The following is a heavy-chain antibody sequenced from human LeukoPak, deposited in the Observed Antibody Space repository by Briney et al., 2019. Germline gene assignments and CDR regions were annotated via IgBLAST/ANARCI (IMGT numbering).Heavy chain of an antibody. J-gene: IGHJ4*02. D-gene: IGHD5-18*01. Sequence: GGSLRLSCAASGFTFRSGAMHWVRQAPGKGLEWVSGISDSVVTAFYTHSVKGRFTISRDNSKNTLYLQMSGPRTEVRAVYYCAKGDGSTYVTHFDFWGQGTLVSVSS. CDR1: GFTFRSGA. CDR2: ISDSVVTA. V-gene: IGHV3-23*01. CDR3: AKGDGSTYVTHFDF.